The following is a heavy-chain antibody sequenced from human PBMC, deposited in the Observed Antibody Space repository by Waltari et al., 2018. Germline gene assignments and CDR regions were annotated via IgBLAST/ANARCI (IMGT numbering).Heavy chain of an antibody. J-gene: IGHJ4*02. V-gene: IGHV1-69*01. CDR3: ARVGATVFDH. CDR2: ILPIFGDA. Sequence: QVQLVQSGPEMQKPGSSVKFPCKFSGATFSNYAISWVRQAPGQGLEWMGGILPIFGDADYAQKFQGRLTITADESTSTAYLDLSSVTSDDTAVYYCARVGATVFDHWGQGTQVTVSS. CDR1: GATFSNYA. D-gene: IGHD3-16*01.